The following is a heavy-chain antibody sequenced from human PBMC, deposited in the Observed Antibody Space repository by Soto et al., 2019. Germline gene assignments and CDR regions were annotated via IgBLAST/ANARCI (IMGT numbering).Heavy chain of an antibody. V-gene: IGHV3-30*18. Sequence: PGGSLRLSCAASGFIFANYGMHWVRQAPGKGLEWVALITYEGSNKYYADAVKGRFTISRDNAKNMVSLQMDSLRAEDTAVYYCAKARGANNWANYYGLDVWARGLPSPSP. J-gene: IGHJ6*02. CDR3: AKARGANNWANYYGLDV. D-gene: IGHD1-1*01. CDR2: ITYEGSNK. CDR1: GFIFANYG.